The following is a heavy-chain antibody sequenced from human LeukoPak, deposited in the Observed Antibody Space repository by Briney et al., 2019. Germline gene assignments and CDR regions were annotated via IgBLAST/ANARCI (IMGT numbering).Heavy chain of an antibody. Sequence: ASVKVSCKASGYTSTGYYMHWVRQAPGQGLEWMGWINPNSGGTNYAQKFQGRVTMTRDTSISTAYMELSRLRSDDTAVYYCARAMELLWFGELLRYFDYWGQGTLVTVSS. V-gene: IGHV1-2*02. CDR1: GYTSTGYY. J-gene: IGHJ4*02. D-gene: IGHD3-10*01. CDR2: INPNSGGT. CDR3: ARAMELLWFGELLRYFDY.